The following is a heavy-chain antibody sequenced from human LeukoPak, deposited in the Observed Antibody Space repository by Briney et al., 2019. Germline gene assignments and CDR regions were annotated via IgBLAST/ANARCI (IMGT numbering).Heavy chain of an antibody. CDR2: IIPIFGTA. J-gene: IGHJ5*02. D-gene: IGHD4-11*01. CDR1: GGTFSSYA. CDR3: ARVTTVTTLGWFDT. Sequence: ASVKVSCKASGGTFSSYAISWVRQAPGQGLEWMGGIIPIFGTANYAQKFQGRVTITTDESTSTAYMELSSLRSEDTAVYYCARVTTVTTLGWFDTWGQGTLVTVSS. V-gene: IGHV1-69*05.